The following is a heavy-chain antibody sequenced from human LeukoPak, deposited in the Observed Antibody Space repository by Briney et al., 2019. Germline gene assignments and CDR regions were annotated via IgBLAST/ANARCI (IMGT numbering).Heavy chain of an antibody. CDR1: GFTFSSYV. CDR2: ISGSAGNT. Sequence: GGSLRLSCAASGFTFSSYVMTWVRQAPGRGLKWVSGISGSAGNTYYADSVKGRFTISRDNSKNTLDLQMNSLRAEDTAEYYCAKVGPGYDRSGYYDNWGQGTLVTVSS. V-gene: IGHV3-23*01. CDR3: AKVGPGYDRSGYYDN. J-gene: IGHJ4*02. D-gene: IGHD3-22*01.